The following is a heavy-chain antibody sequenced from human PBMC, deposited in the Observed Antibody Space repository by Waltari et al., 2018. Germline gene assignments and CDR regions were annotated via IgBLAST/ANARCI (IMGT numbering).Heavy chain of an antibody. CDR2: IYYSGST. V-gene: IGHV4-59*01. J-gene: IGHJ5*02. CDR3: ARDGTPYYDILTGYYTNWFDP. Sequence: QVQLQESGPGLVKPSETLSLTCTVSGGSISSYYWSWIRQPPGKGLEWIGYIYYSGSTNYNPSLKSRVTISVDTSKNQFSLKLSSVTAADTAVYYCARDGTPYYDILTGYYTNWFDPWGQGTLVTVSS. CDR1: GGSISSYY. D-gene: IGHD3-9*01.